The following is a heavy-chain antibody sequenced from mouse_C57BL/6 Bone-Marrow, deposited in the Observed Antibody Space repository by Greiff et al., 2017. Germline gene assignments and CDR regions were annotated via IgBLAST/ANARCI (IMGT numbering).Heavy chain of an antibody. CDR3: AILGKLNYYGSSYDRYFDV. CDR2: IHPSDSDT. Sequence: QVQLQQPGAELVKPGASVKVSCKASGYTFTSYWMHWVKQRPGQGLEWIGRIHPSDSDTNYNQKFKGKATLTVDKSSGTAYMQLSSLTSEDSAVYYCAILGKLNYYGSSYDRYFDVWGTGTTVTVSS. V-gene: IGHV1-74*01. J-gene: IGHJ1*03. CDR1: GYTFTSYW. D-gene: IGHD1-1*01.